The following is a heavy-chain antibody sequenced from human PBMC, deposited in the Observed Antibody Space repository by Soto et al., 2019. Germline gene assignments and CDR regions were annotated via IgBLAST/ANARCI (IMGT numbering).Heavy chain of an antibody. Sequence: PGGSLRLSCAASGFTFSYYTVNWVRQAPGKGLEWVSSISSSSTYIYYADSVKGRFTISRDNAKNSLYLQMNSLRAEDTAVYYCARRTTAAFDIWGQGTMVTVSS. CDR2: ISSSSTYI. CDR1: GFTFSYYT. D-gene: IGHD4-17*01. CDR3: ARRTTAAFDI. V-gene: IGHV3-21*01. J-gene: IGHJ3*02.